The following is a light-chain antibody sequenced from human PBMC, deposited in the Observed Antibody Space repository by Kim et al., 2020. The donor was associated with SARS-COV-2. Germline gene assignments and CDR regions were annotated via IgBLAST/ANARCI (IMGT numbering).Light chain of an antibody. V-gene: IGLV1-40*01. CDR2: GNT. Sequence: QSVLTQPPSVSGAPGQRVTISCTGSSSNIGAGYDVHWYQQLPGTAPKLLIHGNTNRPSGVPDRFSGSKSGTSVSLAISGLQAEDEADYYCQAYDSSLSGCVFGGGTQLTVL. J-gene: IGLJ3*02. CDR3: QAYDSSLSGCV. CDR1: SSNIGAGYD.